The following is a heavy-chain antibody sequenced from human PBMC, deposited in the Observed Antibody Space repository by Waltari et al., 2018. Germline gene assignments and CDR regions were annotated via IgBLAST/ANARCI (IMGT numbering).Heavy chain of an antibody. CDR1: GFTFSSYA. J-gene: IGHJ5*02. V-gene: IGHV3-23*03. CDR3: ARGPYYYGSGTLDP. Sequence: EVQLLESGGGLVQPGGSLRLSCAASGFTFSSYAMSWVRQAPGKGLEWVSVIYSGGSTYYADSVKGRFTISRDNSKNTLYLQMNSLRAEDTAVYYCARGPYYYGSGTLDPWGQGTLVTVSS. D-gene: IGHD3-10*01. CDR2: IYSGGST.